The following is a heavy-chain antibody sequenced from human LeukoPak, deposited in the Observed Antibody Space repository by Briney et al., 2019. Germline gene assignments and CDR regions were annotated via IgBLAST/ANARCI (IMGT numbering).Heavy chain of an antibody. V-gene: IGHV3-30-3*01. CDR1: GSTFKNYA. CDR2: VSHDGNQK. D-gene: IGHD6-19*01. CDR3: AKDISANGWHAGVTGYFDF. J-gene: IGHJ4*02. Sequence: GGSLRLSCEASGSTFKNYAMHWVRQAPGKGLEWVAKVSHDGNQKFHAVFVRGRFTVSRDNSKNTLYVQMNSLRAEDTAFYYCAKDISANGWHAGVTGYFDFWGQGTLVTVSS.